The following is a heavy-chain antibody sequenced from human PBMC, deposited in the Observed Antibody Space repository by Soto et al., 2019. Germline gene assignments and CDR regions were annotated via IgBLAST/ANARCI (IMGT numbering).Heavy chain of an antibody. J-gene: IGHJ5*02. Sequence: GGSLRLSCAASGFTFSSYWMSWVRQAPGKGLEWVANIKQDGSEKYYVDSVKGRFTNSRDNAKNSLYLQMNSLRAEDTALYYCARSIAARLNWFDPWGQGTLVTVSS. CDR2: IKQDGSEK. V-gene: IGHV3-7*01. D-gene: IGHD6-6*01. CDR3: ARSIAARLNWFDP. CDR1: GFTFSSYW.